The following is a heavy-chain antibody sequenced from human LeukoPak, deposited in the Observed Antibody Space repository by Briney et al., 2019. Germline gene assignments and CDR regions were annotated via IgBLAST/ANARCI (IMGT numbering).Heavy chain of an antibody. CDR1: GFTFSSYS. J-gene: IGHJ3*02. V-gene: IGHV3-48*01. Sequence: GGSLRLSCAASGFTFSSYSMNWVRQAPGKGLEWVSYISSSSSTIYYADSVKGRFTISRDNAKNSLYLQMNSLRAEDTAVYYCARDYYGSGSPDAFGIWGQGTMVTVSS. CDR2: ISSSSSTI. CDR3: ARDYYGSGSPDAFGI. D-gene: IGHD3-10*01.